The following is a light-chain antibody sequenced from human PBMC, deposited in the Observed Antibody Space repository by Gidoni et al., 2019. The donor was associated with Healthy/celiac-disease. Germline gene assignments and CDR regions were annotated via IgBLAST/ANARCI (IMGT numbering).Light chain of an antibody. V-gene: IGKV1-9*01. Sequence: IQLTQSPSSLSASVGDRVTITCRASQGISSYLAWYQQKPGKAPKLLIYAASTLQSGVPSRFSGSGSGTDVTRTISSLQPEDVATYYCQQLNSYPITFXQXTRLEIK. CDR2: AAS. CDR3: QQLNSYPIT. J-gene: IGKJ5*01. CDR1: QGISSY.